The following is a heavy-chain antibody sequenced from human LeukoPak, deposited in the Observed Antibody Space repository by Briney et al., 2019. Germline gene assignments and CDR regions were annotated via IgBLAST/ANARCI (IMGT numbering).Heavy chain of an antibody. J-gene: IGHJ5*02. D-gene: IGHD3-10*01. CDR1: GGSISSHY. Sequence: SETLSLTCTVSGGSISSHYWCWIRQPPGKGLEWIGYIYYSGSTNYNPSLKSRVTISVDTSKNQFSLKLSSVTAADTAVYYCARVGLKGSYYRFDWFDPWGQGTLVTVSS. CDR3: ARVGLKGSYYRFDWFDP. V-gene: IGHV4-59*11. CDR2: IYYSGST.